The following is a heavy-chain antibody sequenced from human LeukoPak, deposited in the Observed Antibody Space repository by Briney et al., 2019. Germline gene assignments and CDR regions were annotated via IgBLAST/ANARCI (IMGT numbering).Heavy chain of an antibody. Sequence: PSETLSLTCTISGASISNDYWGWIRQPPGKGLEWIASASTYYGSSLESRVTMSIDTSKNQFSLRLTSLTAADTAVYYCGRHAAFAPFDLWGQGSLVTVSS. CDR2: AST. V-gene: IGHV4-39*01. CDR1: GASISNDY. J-gene: IGHJ4*02. CDR3: GRHAAFAPFDL.